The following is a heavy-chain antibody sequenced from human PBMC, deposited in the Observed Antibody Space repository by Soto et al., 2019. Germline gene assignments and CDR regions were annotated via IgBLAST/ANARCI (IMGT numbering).Heavy chain of an antibody. CDR2: INPNSGGT. V-gene: IGHV1-2*02. Sequence: QVQLVQSGAEVKKPGASVKVSCKASGYTFTGYYMHWVRQAPGQGLEWMGWINPNSGGTNYAQKCQGRVTMTRDTSISTAYRELSRLRSDDTAVYYCAREGQLAHAFDIWGQVTMVTVSS. D-gene: IGHD6-6*01. CDR1: GYTFTGYY. J-gene: IGHJ3*02. CDR3: AREGQLAHAFDI.